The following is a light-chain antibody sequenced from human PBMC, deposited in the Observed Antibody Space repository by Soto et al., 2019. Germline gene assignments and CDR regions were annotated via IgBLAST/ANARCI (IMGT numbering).Light chain of an antibody. CDR3: QQLNSFPIP. CDR2: GAS. V-gene: IGKV1-9*01. CDR1: QGIANF. Sequence: IQLTQSHTSLSASVGDRVTVSCRASQGIANFLAWYQQKPGKAPKLVIYGASTLQSGVPSRFSGSGSGTDLTLTISSLQPEDFATYYSQQLNSFPIPFGPGTKVDIK. J-gene: IGKJ3*01.